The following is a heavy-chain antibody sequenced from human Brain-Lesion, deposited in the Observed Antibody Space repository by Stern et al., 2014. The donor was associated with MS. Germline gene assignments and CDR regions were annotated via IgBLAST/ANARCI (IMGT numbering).Heavy chain of an antibody. V-gene: IGHV4-39*01. D-gene: IGHD2-15*01. Sequence: QLQLQESGPGLVKPSETLSLTCTVAGGSVSSTSYAWAWIRQPPGKGLEWIGTIYYSGKTYYSPSLTSRLTISLDPSKNQFSLQLSSGTAADTAVYYCAGEEDIRYCSGGSCTGNWFDPWGQGTLVTVSS. CDR2: IYYSGKT. CDR1: GGSVSSTSYA. CDR3: AGEEDIRYCSGGSCTGNWFDP. J-gene: IGHJ5*02.